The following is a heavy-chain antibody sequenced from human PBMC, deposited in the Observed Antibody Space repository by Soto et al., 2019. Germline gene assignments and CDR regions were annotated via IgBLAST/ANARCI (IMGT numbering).Heavy chain of an antibody. Sequence: GGSLILSWATSAFTFRSYGMHWVRQAPGKGLEWVAVISYDGTNKYYADSVKGRFTISRDNSKNTLYLQMNSLRGEDTAVYYCIHSGNSHSFDYYYNMDVWGQGTTVTVS. CDR1: AFTFRSYG. CDR2: ISYDGTNK. V-gene: IGHV3-30*03. J-gene: IGHJ6*02. CDR3: IHSGNSHSFDYYYNMDV. D-gene: IGHD3-10*01.